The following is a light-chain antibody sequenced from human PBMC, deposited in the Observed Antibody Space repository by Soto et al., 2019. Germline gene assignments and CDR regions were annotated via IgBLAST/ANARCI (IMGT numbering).Light chain of an antibody. CDR1: QSVLYNSNNKNY. CDR3: QQYYSTPLT. Sequence: DIVMTQSPDSLAVSLGERATINCKSSQSVLYNSNNKNYLAWYRQKPGQPPKLLISWASTRESGVPDRFSGSGSVIDFTLTISSLQAEDVAVYYCQQYYSTPLTFGGGTKVEIK. V-gene: IGKV4-1*01. J-gene: IGKJ4*01. CDR2: WAS.